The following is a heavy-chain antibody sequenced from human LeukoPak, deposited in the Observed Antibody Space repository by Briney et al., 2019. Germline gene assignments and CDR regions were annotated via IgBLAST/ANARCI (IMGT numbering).Heavy chain of an antibody. CDR1: GYSISSGYY. CDR2: IYHSGST. J-gene: IGHJ6*03. CDR3: ARAMEGARGTVYYYYMDV. D-gene: IGHD3-10*01. V-gene: IGHV4-38-2*02. Sequence: SETLSLTCTVSGYSISSGYYWGWIRQPPGKGLEWIGSIYHSGSTYYNPSLKSRVTISVDTSKNQFSLKLSSVTAADTAVYYCARAMEGARGTVYYYYMDVWGKGTTVTVSS.